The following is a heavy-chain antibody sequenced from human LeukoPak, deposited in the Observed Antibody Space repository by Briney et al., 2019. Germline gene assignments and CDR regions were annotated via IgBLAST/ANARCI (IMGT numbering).Heavy chain of an antibody. D-gene: IGHD1-1*01. CDR2: IWYDGSNK. CDR1: GFTFSSYG. V-gene: IGHV3-33*01. J-gene: IGHJ5*02. Sequence: QPGGSLRLSCAASGFTFSSYGMHWVRQAPGKGLEWVAVIWYDGSNKYYADSVKGRFTISRDNSKNTLYLQMNSLRAEDTAVYYCARESAVQPDWFDPWGQGTLVTVSS. CDR3: ARESAVQPDWFDP.